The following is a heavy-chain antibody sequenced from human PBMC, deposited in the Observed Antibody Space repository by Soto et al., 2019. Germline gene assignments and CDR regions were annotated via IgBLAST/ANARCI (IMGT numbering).Heavy chain of an antibody. V-gene: IGHV3-43*01. J-gene: IGHJ6*02. D-gene: IGHD6-19*01. CDR1: GFTFDDYT. CDR3: AKDMRAAVAGMGYYCGMDV. Sequence: EVQLVESGGVVVQPGGSLRLSCAASGFTFDDYTMHWVRQAPGKGLEWVSLISWDGGSTYYADSVKGRFTISRDNSKNSLNLQMNSLGTEDTALYYCAKDMRAAVAGMGYYCGMDVWGQGTTVTVSS. CDR2: ISWDGGST.